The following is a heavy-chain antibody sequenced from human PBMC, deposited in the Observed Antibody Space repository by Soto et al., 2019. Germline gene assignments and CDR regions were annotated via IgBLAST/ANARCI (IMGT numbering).Heavy chain of an antibody. D-gene: IGHD6-13*01. CDR3: ARELRIRSSSWSHNWFDP. V-gene: IGHV4-61*01. CDR1: GGSVSSGSYY. Sequence: PSETLSLTCTVSGGSVSSGSYYWSWIRQPPGKGLEWIGYIYYSGSTNYNPSLKSRVTISVDTSKNQFSLKLSSVTAADTAVYYCARELRIRSSSWSHNWFDPWGQGTLVTVSS. CDR2: IYYSGST. J-gene: IGHJ5*02.